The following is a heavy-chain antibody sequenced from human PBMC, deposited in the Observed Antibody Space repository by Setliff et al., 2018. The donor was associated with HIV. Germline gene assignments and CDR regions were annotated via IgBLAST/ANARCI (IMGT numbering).Heavy chain of an antibody. Sequence: SETLSLTCAVSGYSISSDYYWGWVRQPPGKGLEWIGSIFHSGSTYYNPSLRSRVTISVDTSKDQFSLRLTSVTAADTAVYYCARGFRSGRIFGIDYWGQGTLVTVSS. CDR3: ARGFRSGRIFGIDY. CDR2: IFHSGST. V-gene: IGHV4-38-2*01. J-gene: IGHJ4*02. D-gene: IGHD3-3*01. CDR1: GYSISSDYY.